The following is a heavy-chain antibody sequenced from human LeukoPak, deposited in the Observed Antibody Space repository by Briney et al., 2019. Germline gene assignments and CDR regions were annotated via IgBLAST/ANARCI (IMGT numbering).Heavy chain of an antibody. CDR2: INPRGGST. CDR3: ARSLYDSGWYSQFDY. V-gene: IGHV1-46*01. J-gene: IGHJ4*02. CDR1: GYAFIDYH. D-gene: IGHD6-19*01. Sequence: ASVKVSCKASGYAFIDYHLHWVRQAPGQGLEWMGIINPRGGSTSHAQKFQGRVTMTRDMSTNTVSLEMSSLTSEDTGVYYCARSLYDSGWYSQFDYWGQGTLVTVSS.